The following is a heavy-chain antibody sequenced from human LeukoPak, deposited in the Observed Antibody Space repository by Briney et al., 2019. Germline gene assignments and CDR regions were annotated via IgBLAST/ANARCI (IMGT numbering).Heavy chain of an antibody. V-gene: IGHV4-34*01. CDR3: ARGVNKQWLVRGNWFDP. CDR1: GGSFSGYY. Sequence: PSETLSLTCAVYGGSFSGYYWGWIRQPPGKGLEWIGEINHSGSTNYNPSLKSRVTISVDASKNQFSLKLSSVTAADTAVYYCARGVNKQWLVRGNWFDPWGQGTLVTVSS. J-gene: IGHJ5*02. CDR2: INHSGST. D-gene: IGHD6-19*01.